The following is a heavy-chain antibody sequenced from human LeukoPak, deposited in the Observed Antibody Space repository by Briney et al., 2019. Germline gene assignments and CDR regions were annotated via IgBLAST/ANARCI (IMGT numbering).Heavy chain of an antibody. D-gene: IGHD1-26*01. CDR3: ARGVVGATTGAYSFDY. V-gene: IGHV3-7*03. J-gene: IGHJ4*02. CDR1: GFTFSNYW. Sequence: PGGSLRLSCAASGFTFSNYWMSWVRQAPEKGLEWVANIKPDGSETYSVDSVKGRFTISRDNAKNSLYLQMNSLRAEDTAVYYCARGVVGATTGAYSFDYWGRGTLVTVSS. CDR2: IKPDGSET.